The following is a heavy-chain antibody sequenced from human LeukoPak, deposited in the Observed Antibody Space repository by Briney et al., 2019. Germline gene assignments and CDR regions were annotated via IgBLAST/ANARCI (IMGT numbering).Heavy chain of an antibody. CDR2: IIPIFGTA. D-gene: IGHD3-22*01. Sequence: SVKVSCKASGGTFSSYAISWVRQAPGQGLEWMGGIIPIFGTANYAQKFQGRVTITADESTSTAYMELRSLRSVDTAMYYCARRKSSGYSSDDYWGQGTLVTVSS. CDR1: GGTFSSYA. V-gene: IGHV1-69*13. CDR3: ARRKSSGYSSDDY. J-gene: IGHJ4*02.